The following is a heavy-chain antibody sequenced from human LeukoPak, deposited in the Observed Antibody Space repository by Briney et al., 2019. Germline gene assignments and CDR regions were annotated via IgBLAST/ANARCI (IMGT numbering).Heavy chain of an antibody. CDR1: GFTFSSWA. D-gene: IGHD3-22*01. CDR3: AKRGVVIRVILVGFHKEAYYFDS. Sequence: PGGSLRLSCAASGFTFSSWAMGWVRQAPGKGLEWVATISGNGANTFYADSVKGRFTISRDNSKNTLYLQVDSLRPEDTAVYFCAKRGVVIRVILVGFHKEAYYFDSWGQGALVTVSS. V-gene: IGHV3-23*01. CDR2: ISGNGANT. J-gene: IGHJ4*02.